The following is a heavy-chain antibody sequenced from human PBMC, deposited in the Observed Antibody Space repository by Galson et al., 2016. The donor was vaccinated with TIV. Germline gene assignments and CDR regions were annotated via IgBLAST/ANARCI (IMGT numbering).Heavy chain of an antibody. J-gene: IGHJ2*01. CDR3: ARDSAGYSGWFFDL. V-gene: IGHV4-4*07. D-gene: IGHD6-13*01. CDR1: GGSISGYR. Sequence: LSLTCTVSGGSISGYRWSWIRQPAGKGLEWIGRIYTSGSTNYSPSLKSRVTMSIDASKSQFSLRLSSVTAADTAVYYCARDSAGYSGWFFDLWGRGTLVTVPS. CDR2: IYTSGST.